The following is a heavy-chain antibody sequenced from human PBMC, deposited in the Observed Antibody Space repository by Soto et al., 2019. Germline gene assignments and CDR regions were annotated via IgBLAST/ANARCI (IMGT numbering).Heavy chain of an antibody. D-gene: IGHD5-12*01. CDR2: IIPIFGTA. J-gene: IGHJ6*02. CDR1: GGTFSSYA. Sequence: ASVKVSCKASGGTFSSYAISWVRQAPGQGLEWMGGIIPIFGTANYAQKFQGRVTITADESTSTAYMELSSLRSEDTAVYYCARDQSEVATSKPSYYYYYGMDVWGQGTTVTVSS. V-gene: IGHV1-69*13. CDR3: ARDQSEVATSKPSYYYYYGMDV.